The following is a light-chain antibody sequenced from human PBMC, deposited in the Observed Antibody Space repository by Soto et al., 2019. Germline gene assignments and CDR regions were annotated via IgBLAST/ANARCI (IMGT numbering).Light chain of an antibody. CDR1: SGHSNYA. CDR3: QTWGPGSYV. Sequence: QPVLTQSPSASASLGASVKLTCTLSSGHSNYAIAWHQQQPEKGPRYLMKVSSDGSHSKGDGIPDRFSGSSSGAERYLIISSLQSEDEADYYCQTWGPGSYVFGTATKVTVL. J-gene: IGLJ1*01. CDR2: VSSDGSH. V-gene: IGLV4-69*01.